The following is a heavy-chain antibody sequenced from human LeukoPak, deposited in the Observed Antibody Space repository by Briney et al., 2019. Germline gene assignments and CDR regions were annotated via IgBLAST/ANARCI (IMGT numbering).Heavy chain of an antibody. CDR1: GYTFTGYY. J-gene: IGHJ4*02. D-gene: IGHD3-22*01. V-gene: IGHV1-2*02. CDR2: INPNSGGT. Sequence: ASVKVSCKASGYTFTGYYMHWVRQAPGQGLEWMGWINPNSGGTNYAQKFQGRVTMTRDTSISTAYMELSRLRSDDTAVYYCAREAPNTDYYDSSGYPLDYWGQGTLVTVSS. CDR3: AREAPNTDYYDSSGYPLDY.